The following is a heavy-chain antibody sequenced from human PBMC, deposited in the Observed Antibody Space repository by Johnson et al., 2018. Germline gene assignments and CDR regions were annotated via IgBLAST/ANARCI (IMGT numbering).Heavy chain of an antibody. J-gene: IGHJ6*03. CDR1: GFTFSSYS. D-gene: IGHD6-19*01. V-gene: IGHV3-21*01. CDR2: ICGSSTYI. Sequence: VQLVQSGGGLVQPGGSLRLSCVASGFTFSSYSMNWVRQAPGKGLEWVSSICGSSTYIYYAYSVKGRFTISRDNAKNSLYLQMDSLSAEDTGIYYCARDPHEFGLSVAGIRYNYYFMDVWGKGTTVTVSS. CDR3: ARDPHEFGLSVAGIRYNYYFMDV.